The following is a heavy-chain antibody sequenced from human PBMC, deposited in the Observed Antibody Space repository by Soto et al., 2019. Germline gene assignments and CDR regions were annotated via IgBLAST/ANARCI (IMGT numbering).Heavy chain of an antibody. CDR2: IYYSGST. CDR3: ARIFWSCYYTTHYYMDV. V-gene: IGHV4-59*01. J-gene: IGHJ6*03. Sequence: QVQLQESGPGLVKPSETLSLTCTVSGGSISSYYWSWIRQPPGKVLEWIGYIYYSGSTNYNPSLKSRVTISVDTSKNQFSLKLSSVTAADTAVYYCARIFWSCYYTTHYYMDVWGKGTTVTVSS. D-gene: IGHD3-3*01. CDR1: GGSISSYY.